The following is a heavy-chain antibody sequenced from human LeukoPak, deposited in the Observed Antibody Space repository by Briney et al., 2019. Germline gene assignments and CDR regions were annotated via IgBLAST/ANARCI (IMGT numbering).Heavy chain of an antibody. Sequence: VASVKVSCNASGYTFTGYYMHWVRQAPGQGLEWMGWINPNSGGTNYAQKFQGRVTMTRDTSISTVYMEVSRLRSDDTAVYYCARTCGGDCYILDSWGQGTLVTVSS. J-gene: IGHJ4*02. CDR3: ARTCGGDCYILDS. CDR2: INPNSGGT. CDR1: GYTFTGYY. V-gene: IGHV1-2*02. D-gene: IGHD2-21*02.